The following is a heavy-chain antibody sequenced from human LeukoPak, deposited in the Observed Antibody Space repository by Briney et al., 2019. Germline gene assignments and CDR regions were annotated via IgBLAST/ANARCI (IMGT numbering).Heavy chain of an antibody. CDR2: IYYSGST. CDR3: ARRPAEELLWFGIIDF. D-gene: IGHD3-10*01. CDR1: GGSISSGGYY. Sequence: SETLSLTCTVSGGSISSGGYYWSWIRQHPGKGLEWIGYIYYSGSTYYNPSLKSRVTISVDTSKNQFSLKLSSVTVADTAVYYCARRPAEELLWFGIIDFWGQGTLVTVSS. V-gene: IGHV4-31*03. J-gene: IGHJ4*02.